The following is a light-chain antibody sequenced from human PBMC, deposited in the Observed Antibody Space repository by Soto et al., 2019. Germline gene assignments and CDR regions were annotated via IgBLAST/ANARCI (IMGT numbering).Light chain of an antibody. CDR1: QSVSSSY. Sequence: EIVLTQSPGTLSLSPGERATLSCRASQSVSSSYLAWYQQKPGQAPRLLIYGASSRATGIPDRFSGSGYGTDFTLTISRLEPEDFAVYYCQQYGSSLFTFGPGTKVDI. V-gene: IGKV3-20*01. J-gene: IGKJ3*01. CDR3: QQYGSSLFT. CDR2: GAS.